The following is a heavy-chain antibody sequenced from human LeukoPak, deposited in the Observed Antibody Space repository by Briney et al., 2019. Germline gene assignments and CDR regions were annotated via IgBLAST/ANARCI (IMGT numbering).Heavy chain of an antibody. V-gene: IGHV4-34*01. CDR2: INHSGST. CDR1: GGSFSGYY. J-gene: IGHJ3*02. CDR3: ARGVTYYYGSGRYYSRKDAFDI. Sequence: SETLSLTCAVYGGSFSGYYWSWIRQPPGKGLEWIGEINHSGSTNYNPSLKSRVTISVDTSKNQFSLKLGSVTAAGTAVYYCARGVTYYYGSGRYYSRKDAFDIWGQGTMVTVSS. D-gene: IGHD3-10*01.